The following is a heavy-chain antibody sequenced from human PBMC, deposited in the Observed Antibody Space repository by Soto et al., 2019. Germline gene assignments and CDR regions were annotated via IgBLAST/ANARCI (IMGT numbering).Heavy chain of an antibody. CDR2: IFHSGST. D-gene: IGHD2-8*02. CDR1: GGSVSSYNW. J-gene: IGHJ4*01. CDR3: ASRGYCSGDDCHGTR. V-gene: IGHV4-4*02. Sequence: SETLSLTCAVSGGSVSSYNWWSWVRQPPGQGLEWIGEIFHSGSTNYNPSLKSRVTISVDKFKNQFSLKLSSVTAADTAVYFCASRGYCSGDDCHGTRWGQGSLVNVSA.